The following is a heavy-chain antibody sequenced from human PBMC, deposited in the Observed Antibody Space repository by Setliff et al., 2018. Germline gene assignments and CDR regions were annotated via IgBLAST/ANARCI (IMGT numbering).Heavy chain of an antibody. Sequence: GGSLRLSCAASGFTLRSYWMSWVRQAPGKGLEWVANIKEDGSETYYVDSVKGRFIISRDNAKNSLYLQMNSLRDEDTAVYYCARERVGRYYYYHMDVWGKGTTVTVSS. D-gene: IGHD1-26*01. CDR3: ARERVGRYYYYHMDV. CDR1: GFTLRSYW. CDR2: IKEDGSET. J-gene: IGHJ6*03. V-gene: IGHV3-7*03.